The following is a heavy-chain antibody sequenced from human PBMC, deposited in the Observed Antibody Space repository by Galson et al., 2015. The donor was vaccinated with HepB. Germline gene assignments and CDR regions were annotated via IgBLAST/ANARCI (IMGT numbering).Heavy chain of an antibody. CDR1: GFTFTSSA. CDR2: IVVGSGNT. Sequence: SVKVSCKASGFTFTSSAVQWVRQARGQRLEWIGWIVVGSGNTNYAQKFQERVTITRDMSTSTAYMELSSLRSEDTAVYYCAIDSSGWYPESIDYWGQGTLVTVSS. J-gene: IGHJ4*02. CDR3: AIDSSGWYPESIDY. D-gene: IGHD6-19*01. V-gene: IGHV1-58*01.